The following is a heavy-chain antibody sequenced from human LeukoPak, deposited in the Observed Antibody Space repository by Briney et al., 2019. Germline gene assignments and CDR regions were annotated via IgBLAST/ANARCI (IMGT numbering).Heavy chain of an antibody. CDR1: GDSITSHY. D-gene: IGHD3-22*01. J-gene: IGHJ3*02. CDR3: ARETYYYDSSGDVRAFDI. V-gene: IGHV4-30-4*01. Sequence: SETLSLTCIVSGDSITSHYWNWIRQPPGKGLEWIGYIYYSGSTYYNPSLKSRVTISVDTSKNQFSLKLSSVTAADTAVYYCARETYYYDSSGDVRAFDIWGQGTMVTVSS. CDR2: IYYSGST.